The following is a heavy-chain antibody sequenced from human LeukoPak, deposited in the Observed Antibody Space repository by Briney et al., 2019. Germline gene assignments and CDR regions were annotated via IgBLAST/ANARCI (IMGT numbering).Heavy chain of an antibody. V-gene: IGHV3-23*01. CDR1: GFTFSSYA. CDR2: ISGSGGST. D-gene: IGHD6-19*01. CDR3: AKSSEQWLDFRLDAFDI. Sequence: PGGSLRLSCAASGFTFSSYAMSWVRQAPGKGLEWVSAISGSGGSTYYADSVKGRFTISRDNSKNTLYLQMNSLRAEDTAVYYCAKSSEQWLDFRLDAFDIWGQGTMVTVSS. J-gene: IGHJ3*02.